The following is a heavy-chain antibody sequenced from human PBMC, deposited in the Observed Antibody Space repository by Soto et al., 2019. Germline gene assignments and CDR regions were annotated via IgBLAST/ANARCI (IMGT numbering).Heavy chain of an antibody. CDR3: ARGSYDSSGLFDY. CDR2: IYPGDSDT. D-gene: IGHD3-22*01. CDR1: GYIFTSYW. V-gene: IGHV5-51*01. J-gene: IGHJ4*02. Sequence: PGESLKISCNGSGYIFTSYWIGWVRQMPGKGLEWMGIIYPGDSDTRYSPSFQGQVTISADKSISTAYLQWSSLKASDTAMYYCARGSYDSSGLFDYWGQGTLVTVSS.